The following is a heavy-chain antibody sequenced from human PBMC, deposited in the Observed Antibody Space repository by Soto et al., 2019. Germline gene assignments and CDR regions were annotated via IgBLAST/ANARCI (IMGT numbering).Heavy chain of an antibody. Sequence: QVQLVQSGAEVKKPGASVKVSCKASGYTFTSYDINWVRQATGQGLEWMGWMNPNSGNTGYAQKFQGRVTMTRNTSISTAYMELSSLRSEDTAVYYCARSSEQQLETWFDPWGQGTLVTVSS. J-gene: IGHJ5*02. CDR2: MNPNSGNT. CDR3: ARSSEQQLETWFDP. D-gene: IGHD6-13*01. V-gene: IGHV1-8*01. CDR1: GYTFTSYD.